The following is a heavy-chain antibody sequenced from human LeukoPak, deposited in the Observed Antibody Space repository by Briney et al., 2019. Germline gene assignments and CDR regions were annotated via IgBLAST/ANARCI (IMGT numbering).Heavy chain of an antibody. D-gene: IGHD1-14*01. CDR3: ARNHMWYGWFDP. Sequence: ASVKVSRKASGYTFTGYYIHWVRQAPGQGLEWMAWINSDGGGTKYAQKFQGRVTLTRDTSISTAYMELSSLTSDDTAVYYCARNHMWYGWFDPWGQGTLVTVSS. J-gene: IGHJ5*02. V-gene: IGHV1-2*02. CDR1: GYTFTGYY. CDR2: INSDGGGT.